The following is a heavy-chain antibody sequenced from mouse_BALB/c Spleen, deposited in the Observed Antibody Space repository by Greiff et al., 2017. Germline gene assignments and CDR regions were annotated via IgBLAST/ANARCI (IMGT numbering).Heavy chain of an antibody. Sequence: VQLQQSGAELVRPGTSVKVSCKASGYAFTNYLIEWVKQRPGQGLEWIGVINPGSGGTNYNEKFKGKATLTADKSSSTAYMQLSSLTSDDSAVYFCARDEGGDVWGAGTTVTVSS. J-gene: IGHJ1*01. CDR1: GYAFTNYL. CDR2: INPGSGGT. CDR3: ARDEGGDV. V-gene: IGHV1-54*01.